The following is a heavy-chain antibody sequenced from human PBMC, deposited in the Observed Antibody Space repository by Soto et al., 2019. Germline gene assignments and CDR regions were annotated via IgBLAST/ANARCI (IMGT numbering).Heavy chain of an antibody. V-gene: IGHV3-23*01. J-gene: IGHJ4*02. CDR2: ISLSGTTT. D-gene: IGHD3-10*01. CDR1: GFSFNSYA. Sequence: GGSLRLSCAASGFSFNSYAMSWVRQAPGKGLEWVSTISLSGTTTYYADSVKGRFTISRDNSKNTLYLQMNSLRAEDTAVYYCAKDASRLLWFGEFFPKCFDYWGQAFLLPVS. CDR3: AKDASRLLWFGEFFPKCFDY.